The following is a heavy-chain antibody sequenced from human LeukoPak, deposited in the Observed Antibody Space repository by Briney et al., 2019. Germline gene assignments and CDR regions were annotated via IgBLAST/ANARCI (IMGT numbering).Heavy chain of an antibody. CDR1: GFTFRNYW. J-gene: IGHJ6*03. CDR2: IKQDGSEK. D-gene: IGHD3-10*01. V-gene: IGHV3-7*01. Sequence: PGGSLRLSCAASGFTFRNYWMTWVRQAPGKGLEWVANIKQDGSEKNYVASVKGRFTISRDNAQNSLYLQMNSLRAEDTAVYYCATDNYYGYEGYMDVWGKGTTVTISS. CDR3: ATDNYYGYEGYMDV.